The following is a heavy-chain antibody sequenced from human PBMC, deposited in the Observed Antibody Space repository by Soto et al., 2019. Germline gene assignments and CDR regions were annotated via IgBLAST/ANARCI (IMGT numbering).Heavy chain of an antibody. CDR2: INHSGST. CDR1: GASSSSNTYY. J-gene: IGHJ4*02. V-gene: IGHV4-39*07. Sequence: SETLSLTCTVSGASSSSNTYYWAWIRQPPGKGLEWIGEINHSGSTNYNPSLKSRVTISVDTSKNQFSLKLSSVTAADTAVYYCARRRHPLGHGSGSYGYWGQGTLVTAPQ. D-gene: IGHD3-10*01. CDR3: ARRRHPLGHGSGSYGY.